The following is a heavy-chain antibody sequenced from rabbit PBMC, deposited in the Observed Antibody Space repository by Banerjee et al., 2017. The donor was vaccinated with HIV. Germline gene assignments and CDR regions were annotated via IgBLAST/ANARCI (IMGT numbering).Heavy chain of an antibody. CDR3: ARSSNSGWGEYTL. D-gene: IGHD4-1*01. J-gene: IGHJ6*01. V-gene: IGHV1S45*01. CDR2: IYVGSSGST. CDR1: GFSFSSSYW. Sequence: QEQLEESGGDLVKPEGSLTLTCTASGFSFSSSYWICWVRQAPGKGLEWIACIYVGSSGSTYYASWAKGRFTISKTSSTVDLKMTSLTAADTATYFCARSSNSGWGEYTLWGPGTLVTVS.